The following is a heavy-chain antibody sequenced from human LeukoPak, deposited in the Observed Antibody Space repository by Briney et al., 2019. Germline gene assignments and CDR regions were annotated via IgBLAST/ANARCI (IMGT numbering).Heavy chain of an antibody. D-gene: IGHD5-12*01. CDR2: IYYSGST. CDR3: ARRRDRGYDFDY. Sequence: SQTLSLTCTVSGGSISGGDCSWSWIRQRPGKGLEWIGCIYYSGSTYYNPSLKSRLTISVDTSKSQFSLRLSSVTAADTAVYYCARRRDRGYDFDYWGQGTLVTVSS. CDR1: GGSISGGDCS. V-gene: IGHV4-31*03. J-gene: IGHJ4*02.